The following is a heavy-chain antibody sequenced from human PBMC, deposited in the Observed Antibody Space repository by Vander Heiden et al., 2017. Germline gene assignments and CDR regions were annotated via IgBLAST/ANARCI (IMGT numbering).Heavy chain of an antibody. CDR3: ARDGHIVVVTAIPSGYFDY. CDR1: GFTFSSYG. Sequence: QVQLVEYGGGVVQPGRSLRLSCAASGFTFSSYGMHWVRQAPGKGLEWVAVIWYDGSNKDYADSVKGRFTISRDNSKNTLYLQMNSLRAEDTAVYYCARDGHIVVVTAIPSGYFDYWGQGTLVTVSS. CDR2: IWYDGSNK. J-gene: IGHJ4*02. V-gene: IGHV3-33*01. D-gene: IGHD2-21*02.